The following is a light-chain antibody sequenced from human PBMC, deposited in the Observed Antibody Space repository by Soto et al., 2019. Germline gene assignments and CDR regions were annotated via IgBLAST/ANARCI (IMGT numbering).Light chain of an antibody. V-gene: IGLV2-14*03. Sequence: QSALTQPASVSGSPGQSITISCTGTSSGVGGYNYVSWYQQHPGKAPKLMIYDVITRPSGVSNRFSGSKSGNTASLTISGLQAEDEADYYCSSYTSTTTPVFGGGTKLTVL. CDR2: DVI. CDR3: SSYTSTTTPV. CDR1: SSGVGGYNY. J-gene: IGLJ3*02.